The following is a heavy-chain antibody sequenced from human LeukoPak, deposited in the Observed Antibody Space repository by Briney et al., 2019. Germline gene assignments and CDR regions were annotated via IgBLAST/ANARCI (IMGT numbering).Heavy chain of an antibody. V-gene: IGHV4-34*01. CDR2: INHSGST. CDR1: GGSFSGYY. J-gene: IGHJ4*02. Sequence: PSETLSLTCAVYGGSFSGYYWSWIRQPPGKGLEWIGEINHSGSTNYNPSLKSRVTISVDTSKNQFSLKLSSVTAADTAVYYCARVTYDYVWGSYRYWEIFDYWGQGTLVTVSS. CDR3: ARVTYDYVWGSYRYWEIFDY. D-gene: IGHD3-16*02.